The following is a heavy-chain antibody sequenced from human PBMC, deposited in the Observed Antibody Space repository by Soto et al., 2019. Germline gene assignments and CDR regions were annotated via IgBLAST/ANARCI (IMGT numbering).Heavy chain of an antibody. CDR2: IYYSGST. V-gene: IGHV4-39*01. D-gene: IGHD3-3*01. CDR3: AITIFGVVAENYYYMDV. J-gene: IGHJ6*03. Sequence: SETLSLTCTVSGGSISSSSYYWGWIRQPPGKGLEWIGSIYYSGSTYYNPSLKSRVTISVDTSKNQFSLKLSSVTAADTAVYYCAITIFGVVAENYYYMDVWGKGTTVTVSS. CDR1: GGSISSSSYY.